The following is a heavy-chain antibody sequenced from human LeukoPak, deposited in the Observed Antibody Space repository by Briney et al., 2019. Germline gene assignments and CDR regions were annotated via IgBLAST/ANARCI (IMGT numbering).Heavy chain of an antibody. Sequence: ASVKVSCKASGYTFTGYYMHWVRQAPGQGLEWMGWINPNSGGTNYAQKFQGRVTMTRDTSISTAYMALSRLRSDDTAVYYFAREPDLNCSSTSCYRGEYFQHWGQGTLVTVSS. CDR2: INPNSGGT. CDR3: AREPDLNCSSTSCYRGEYFQH. CDR1: GYTFTGYY. D-gene: IGHD2-2*01. J-gene: IGHJ1*01. V-gene: IGHV1-2*02.